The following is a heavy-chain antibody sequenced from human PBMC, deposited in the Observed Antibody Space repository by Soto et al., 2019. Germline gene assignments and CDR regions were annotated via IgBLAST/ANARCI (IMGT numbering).Heavy chain of an antibody. D-gene: IGHD3-9*01. V-gene: IGHV1-2*04. CDR1: GYTFTGYY. J-gene: IGHJ4*02. CDR3: ARYASTDYDILTGYYPWYFDY. Sequence: GASVKVSCKASGYTFTGYYMHWVRQAPGQGLEWMGWINPNSGGTNYAQKFQGWVTMTRDTSISTAYMELSRLRSDDTAVYYCARYASTDYDILTGYYPWYFDYWGQGTPVTVSS. CDR2: INPNSGGT.